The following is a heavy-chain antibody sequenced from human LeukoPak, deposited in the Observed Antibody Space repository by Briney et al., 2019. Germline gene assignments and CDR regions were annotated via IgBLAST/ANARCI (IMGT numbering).Heavy chain of an antibody. V-gene: IGHV3-53*01. CDR3: ARDRWAYDSSGYYLYYFDY. J-gene: IGHJ4*02. CDR1: GFTVSSNY. D-gene: IGHD3-22*01. Sequence: PGGSLRLSCAASGFTVSSNYMSWVRQAPGKGLEWVSVIYSGGSTYYADSVKGRFTISRDNSKNTLYLQMNSLRAEDTAVYYCARDRWAYDSSGYYLYYFDYWGQGTLVTVSS. CDR2: IYSGGST.